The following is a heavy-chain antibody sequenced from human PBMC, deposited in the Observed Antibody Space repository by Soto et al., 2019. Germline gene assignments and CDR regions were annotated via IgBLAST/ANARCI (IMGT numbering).Heavy chain of an antibody. CDR3: ARDWGAVAGTAAGAFDI. CDR2: TYYRSKWYN. CDR1: GDRVSSNSAA. J-gene: IGHJ3*02. D-gene: IGHD6-19*01. V-gene: IGHV6-1*01. Sequence: SQTLSLTCAISGDRVSSNSAAWNWIRQSPSRGLEWLGRTYYRSKWYNDYAVSVKSRITINPDTSKNQFSLQLNSVTPEDTAVYYCARDWGAVAGTAAGAFDIWGQGTMVTVSS.